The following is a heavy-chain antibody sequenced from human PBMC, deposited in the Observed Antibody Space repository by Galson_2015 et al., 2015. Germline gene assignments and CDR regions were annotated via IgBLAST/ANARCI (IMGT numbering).Heavy chain of an antibody. Sequence: VSCRASGYISTSNYMHWGRRAPGQGREGLGIINPNGGSPAYAQKFQGRVTMISDTSTSTVYMELSRLTSEDTAVYYCTRGCNRNWFDPWGQGTLVTVSS. CDR3: TRGCNRNWFDP. CDR1: GYISTSNY. J-gene: IGHJ5*02. CDR2: INPNGGSP. V-gene: IGHV1-46*01. D-gene: IGHD1-14*01.